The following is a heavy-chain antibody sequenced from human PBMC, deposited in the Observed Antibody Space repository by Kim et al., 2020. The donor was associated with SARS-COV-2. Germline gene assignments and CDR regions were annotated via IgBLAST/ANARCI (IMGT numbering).Heavy chain of an antibody. CDR2: T. V-gene: IGHV4-59*01. Sequence: TDSNPSPKSRVTILLDTSKNQFSLKLRSVTAADTAVYYCARDQGRRGYFDYWGQGTLVAVSS. CDR3: ARDQGRRGYFDY. J-gene: IGHJ4*02. D-gene: IGHD2-15*01.